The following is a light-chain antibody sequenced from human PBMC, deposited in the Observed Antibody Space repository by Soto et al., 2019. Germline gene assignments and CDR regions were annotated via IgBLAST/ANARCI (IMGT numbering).Light chain of an antibody. CDR1: QDITNY. J-gene: IGKJ3*01. CDR3: QQYADQFT. CDR2: DAS. V-gene: IGKV1-33*01. Sequence: DIQMTQSPSPLSASVGDRVTITCQASQDITNYLNWYQKKPGKAPKLLIYDASSLEEGVPSRFSGDGSGTDFTFTINNLQPEDFATYYCQQYADQFTFGPGTEVDVQ.